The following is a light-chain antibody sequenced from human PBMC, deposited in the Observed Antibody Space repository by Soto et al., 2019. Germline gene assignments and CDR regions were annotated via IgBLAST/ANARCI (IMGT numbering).Light chain of an antibody. J-gene: IGKJ2*01. V-gene: IGKV3-15*01. Sequence: EIVMTQSPATLSLSPGERAALSCRASQSINSELAWYQQKPGQPPRLLIYGASTRATGVPARFTGSESGSEFTLTINGLQSEDFAVYYCQQGHNWPLPFGKGTRLEI. CDR3: QQGHNWPLP. CDR1: QSINSE. CDR2: GAS.